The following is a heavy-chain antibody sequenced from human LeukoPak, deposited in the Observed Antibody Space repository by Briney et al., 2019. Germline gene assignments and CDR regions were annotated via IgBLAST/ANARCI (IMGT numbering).Heavy chain of an antibody. J-gene: IGHJ5*02. D-gene: IGHD2-2*01. CDR2: INPNSGGT. CDR1: GYTFTNYY. V-gene: IGHV1-2*02. Sequence: ASVKVSCKASGYTFTNYYIHWVRQAPGQGLEWMGWINPNSGGTNYAQKFQGRVTMTRDTSISTAYMELSRLRSDDTAVYYCARDMYRSSTSCYAWFDPWGQGTLVTVSS. CDR3: ARDMYRSSTSCYAWFDP.